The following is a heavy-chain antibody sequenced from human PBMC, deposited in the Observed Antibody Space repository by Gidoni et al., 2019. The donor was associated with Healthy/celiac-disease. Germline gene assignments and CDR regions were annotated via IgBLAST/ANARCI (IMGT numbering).Heavy chain of an antibody. CDR1: GGSFSGYY. CDR3: AAHRDGYHHGDY. Sequence: QVQLQQWGAGLLKPSETLSLTCAVYGGSFSGYYWSWIRQPPGKGLEWIGEINHSGSTNYNPSLKSRVTISVDTSKNQFSLKLSSVTAADTAVYYCAAHRDGYHHGDYWGQGTLVTVSS. D-gene: IGHD5-12*01. J-gene: IGHJ4*02. CDR2: INHSGST. V-gene: IGHV4-34*01.